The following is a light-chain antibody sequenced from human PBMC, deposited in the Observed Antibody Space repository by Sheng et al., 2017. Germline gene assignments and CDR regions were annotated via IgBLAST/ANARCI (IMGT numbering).Light chain of an antibody. Sequence: IVMTQSPDSLAVSLGERATINCSSVNIFSYSNKKNFLTWYQQKAGQSPKLLMSWASTREVGVPDRFNGSGSGADFTLTISNLQAEDAATYFCQQHFATPRTF. CDR2: WAS. CDR3: QQHFATPRT. V-gene: IGKV4-1*01. J-gene: IGKJ1*01. CDR1: VNIFSYSNKKNF.